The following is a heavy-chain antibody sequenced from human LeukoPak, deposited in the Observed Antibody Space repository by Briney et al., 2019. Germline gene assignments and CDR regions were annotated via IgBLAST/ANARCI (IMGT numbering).Heavy chain of an antibody. Sequence: GGSLRLSCAASGFTFSSYSMNWVRQAPGKGLEWVSYISSSSSPIYYTDSVMGRFTISRDNAKNSLYLQMKSLRAEDTAVYYCASEPPSGWHNGNWFDPWGQGTLVTVSS. CDR2: ISSSSSPI. D-gene: IGHD6-19*01. V-gene: IGHV3-48*01. CDR1: GFTFSSYS. CDR3: ASEPPSGWHNGNWFDP. J-gene: IGHJ5*02.